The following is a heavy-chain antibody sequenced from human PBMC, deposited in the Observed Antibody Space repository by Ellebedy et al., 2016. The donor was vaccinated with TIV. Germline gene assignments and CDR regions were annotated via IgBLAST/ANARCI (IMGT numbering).Heavy chain of an antibody. CDR1: GFTFGDYF. V-gene: IGHV3-11*01. Sequence: PGGSLRLSCAASGFTFGDYFMSWVRQAPGKGLEWVSYITNTGSTTYDADSVKGRFTVSRDNAKNSLFLQMNSLRAEDTAVYYCARTREPGYFAYYYYGMDVWGQGTTVTVSS. D-gene: IGHD3-9*01. J-gene: IGHJ6*02. CDR2: ITNTGSTT. CDR3: ARTREPGYFAYYYYGMDV.